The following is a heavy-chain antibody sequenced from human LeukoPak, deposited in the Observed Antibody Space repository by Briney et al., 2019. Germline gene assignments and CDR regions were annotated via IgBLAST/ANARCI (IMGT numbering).Heavy chain of an antibody. Sequence: GGSLRLSCAASGFTFSSYAMSRVRQAPGKGLEWVSAISTSGGNTYYADSVKGQFTISRGNSKNTLYLQMNSLRAEDTAVYYCVKYAHRITYSGSYFASWGQGTLVTVS. CDR2: ISTSGGNT. D-gene: IGHD1-26*01. CDR3: VKYAHRITYSGSYFAS. J-gene: IGHJ4*02. V-gene: IGHV3-23*01. CDR1: GFTFSSYA.